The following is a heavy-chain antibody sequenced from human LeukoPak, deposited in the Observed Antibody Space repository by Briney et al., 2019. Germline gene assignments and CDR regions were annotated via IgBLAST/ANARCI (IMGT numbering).Heavy chain of an antibody. Sequence: SETLSLTCTVSGGSISSYYWSWIRQPPGKGLEWIGYIYYSGSTNYNPSLKSRVTISVDTSKNQFSLKLSSATAADTAVYYCATHIAAQDYWGQGTLVTVSS. J-gene: IGHJ4*02. CDR3: ATHIAAQDY. CDR2: IYYSGST. CDR1: GGSISSYY. V-gene: IGHV4-59*01. D-gene: IGHD6-6*01.